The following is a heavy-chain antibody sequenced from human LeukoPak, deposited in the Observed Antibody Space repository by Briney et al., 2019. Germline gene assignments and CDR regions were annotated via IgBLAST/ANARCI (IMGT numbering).Heavy chain of an antibody. V-gene: IGHV4-39*01. CDR3: ARRPDTAMVPWFDP. Sequence: SLPLTCTVSGGSISSSSYYWGWIRHPPGKGLEWIGSIYYSGSTYYNPSLKSRVTISVDTSKNQFSLKLSSVNAADTAVYYCARRPDTAMVPWFDPWGQGTLVTVSS. D-gene: IGHD5-18*01. CDR2: IYYSGST. CDR1: GGSISSSSYY. J-gene: IGHJ5*02.